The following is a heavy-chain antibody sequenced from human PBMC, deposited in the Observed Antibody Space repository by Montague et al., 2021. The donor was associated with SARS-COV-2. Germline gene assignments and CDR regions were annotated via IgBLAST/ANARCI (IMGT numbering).Heavy chain of an antibody. CDR3: ARDMGVGYSYGQYYYYGMDV. V-gene: IGHV3-7*01. J-gene: IGHJ6*02. D-gene: IGHD5-18*01. CDR2: IKQDGSEK. Sequence: SLRLSCAASGFTFSSYWMSWVRQAPGKGLEWVVNIKQDGSEKYYVDSVKGRFTISRDNAKNSLYLQMNSLRAEDTAVYYRARDMGVGYSYGQYYYYGMDVWGQGTTVTVSS. CDR1: GFTFSSYW.